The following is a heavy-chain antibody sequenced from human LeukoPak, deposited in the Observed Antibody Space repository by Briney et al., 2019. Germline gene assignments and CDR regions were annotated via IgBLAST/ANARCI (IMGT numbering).Heavy chain of an antibody. V-gene: IGHV3-74*01. J-gene: IGHJ4*02. CDR3: ARAQMGAPTDY. CDR2: ISSDGSSI. Sequence: GGSLRLSCAASGFTFSNYAMYWVRQAPGKGLVWVSRISSDGSSIIYADSVKGRFTISRDIAKNTLYLQMNSLRAEDTAVYYCARAQMGAPTDYWGQGALVTVSS. CDR1: GFTFSNYA. D-gene: IGHD1-26*01.